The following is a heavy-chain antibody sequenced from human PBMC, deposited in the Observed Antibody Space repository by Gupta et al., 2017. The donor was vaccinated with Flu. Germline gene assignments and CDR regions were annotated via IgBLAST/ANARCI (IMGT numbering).Heavy chain of an antibody. J-gene: IGHJ4*02. CDR3: ARVSLPQSLGVVIIGFDY. D-gene: IGHD3-3*01. Sequence: KGLEWVAVISYDGSNKYYADSVKGRFTISRDNSKNTLYLQMNSLRAEDTAVYYCARVSLPQSLGVVIIGFDYWGQGTLVTVSS. V-gene: IGHV3-30-3*01. CDR2: ISYDGSNK.